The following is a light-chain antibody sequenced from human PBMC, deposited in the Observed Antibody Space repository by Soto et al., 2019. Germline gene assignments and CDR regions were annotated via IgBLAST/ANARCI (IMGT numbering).Light chain of an antibody. J-gene: IGKJ4*01. CDR2: GAS. CDR3: QQYINWPPLT. V-gene: IGKV3-15*01. CDR1: QSVRSN. Sequence: EIVLTQSPATLSVSPGERATLSCGASQSVRSNLAWYQQKPGQGPRLLIFGASTRATNIPARFSGSGSGTEFTLTISSLQSEDFAVYYCQQYINWPPLTFGGGTKVDI.